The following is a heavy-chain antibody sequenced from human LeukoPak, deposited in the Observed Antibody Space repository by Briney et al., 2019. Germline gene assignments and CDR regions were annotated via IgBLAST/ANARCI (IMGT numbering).Heavy chain of an antibody. D-gene: IGHD4-17*01. CDR1: GYSISSGYY. CDR2: IYHSGST. J-gene: IGHJ4*02. V-gene: IGHV4-38-2*02. Sequence: SETLSLTCTVSGYSISSGYYWGSIRQTPGKGLEWIGSIYHSGSTYYNPSLKSRVTISIDTSKTQFSLKLSSVTAADTAVYYCARALFYYGEPYYFDSWGQGTLVSVSS. CDR3: ARALFYYGEPYYFDS.